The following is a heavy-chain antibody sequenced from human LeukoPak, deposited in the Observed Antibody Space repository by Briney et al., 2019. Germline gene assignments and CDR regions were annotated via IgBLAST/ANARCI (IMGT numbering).Heavy chain of an antibody. Sequence: ETLSLTCTVSGGSISSISYYWGWIRQPPGKGLEWIGSIYYSGSTYYNPSLKSRVTISVDTSKNQFSLKLSSVTAADTAVYYCAVVVGATRGTYYFDYWGQGTLVTVSS. CDR2: IYYSGST. CDR3: AVVVGATRGTYYFDY. V-gene: IGHV4-39*01. J-gene: IGHJ4*02. D-gene: IGHD1-26*01. CDR1: GGSISSISYY.